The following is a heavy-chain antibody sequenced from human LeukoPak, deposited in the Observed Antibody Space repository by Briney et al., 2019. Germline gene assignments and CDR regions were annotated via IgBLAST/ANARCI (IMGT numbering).Heavy chain of an antibody. V-gene: IGHV3-7*03. CDR1: GFIFTDYW. D-gene: IGHD3-22*01. J-gene: IGHJ4*02. Sequence: GGSLRLSCAASGFIFTDYWMNWVRQAPGRGLEWLASVKGDGSATSYVDSVKGRFTISRDNAKNSLYLQMNSLRAEDTALYYCAKAPAYYDSSGYYLRGYYFDYWGQGTLVTVSS. CDR2: VKGDGSAT. CDR3: AKAPAYYDSSGYYLRGYYFDY.